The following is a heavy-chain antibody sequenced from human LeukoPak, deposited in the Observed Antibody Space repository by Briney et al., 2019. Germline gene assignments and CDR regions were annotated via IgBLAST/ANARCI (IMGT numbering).Heavy chain of an antibody. CDR2: INPSGGST. CDR1: GYTFTSYY. CDR3: ARVGIAVALYNWFDP. Sequence: ASVKVSCKASGYTFTSYYMHWARQAPGQGLEWMGIINPSGGSTSYAQKFQGRVTMTRDTSTSTVYMELSSLRSEDTAVYYCARVGIAVALYNWFDPWGQGTLVTVSS. J-gene: IGHJ5*02. D-gene: IGHD6-19*01. V-gene: IGHV1-46*01.